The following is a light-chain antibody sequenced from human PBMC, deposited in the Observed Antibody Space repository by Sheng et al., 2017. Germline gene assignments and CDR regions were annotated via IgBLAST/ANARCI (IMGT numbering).Light chain of an antibody. CDR1: QSVGSGY. V-gene: IGKV3-20*01. Sequence: IVLTQSPGTLSLSPGERATLSCRASQSVGSGYLAWYQQKPGQGPRLLIDGASIRATGIPDRFSGSGSGADFTLTISRLEPEDFAVYYCQQYASSWTFGQGTKVEIK. J-gene: IGKJ1*01. CDR2: GAS. CDR3: QQYASSWT.